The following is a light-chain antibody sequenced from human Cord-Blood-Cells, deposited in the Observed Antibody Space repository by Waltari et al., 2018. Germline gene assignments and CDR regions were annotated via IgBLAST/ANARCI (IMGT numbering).Light chain of an antibody. CDR2: KAS. J-gene: IGKJ2*01. Sequence: DIQMTQSPSTLSASVGDIVTITCRASQSISSWLAWYQQKPGKAPKLLIYKASSLESGVPSRFSGSGSGTEFTLTISSLQPDDFATYYCQQYNSYSRTFGQGTKLEIK. CDR3: QQYNSYSRT. CDR1: QSISSW. V-gene: IGKV1-5*03.